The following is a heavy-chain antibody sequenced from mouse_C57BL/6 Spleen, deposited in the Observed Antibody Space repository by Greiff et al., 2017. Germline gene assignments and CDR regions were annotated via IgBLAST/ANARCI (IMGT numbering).Heavy chain of an antibody. CDR1: GFSLSTFGMG. CDR3: ARIGTRLLGLDY. Sequence: QVTLIVSGPGILQPSQTLSLTCSFSGFSLSTFGMGVGRIRQPSGKGLELLANIWWDDDKYYNPALKRLLTISKDTYKNQVFLKIAKVDTADTATYCCARIGTRLLGLDYWGQGTMLTVSS. D-gene: IGHD4-1*01. V-gene: IGHV8-8*01. CDR2: IWWDDDK. J-gene: IGHJ2*01.